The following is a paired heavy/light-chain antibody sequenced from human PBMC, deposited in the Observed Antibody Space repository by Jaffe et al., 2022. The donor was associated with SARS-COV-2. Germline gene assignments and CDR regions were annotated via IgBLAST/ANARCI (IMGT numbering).Heavy chain of an antibody. J-gene: IGHJ6*02. CDR1: GFTFSSYG. D-gene: IGHD4-17*01. V-gene: IGHV3-33*01. CDR3: ARTYGDQEFYYYYGMDV. Sequence: QVQLVEFGGGVVQPGRSLRLSCAASGFTFSSYGMHWVRQAPGKGLEWVAVIWSDGNNEYYADSVKGRFTISRDNSKSTLYLHMNNLRVEDTAVYYCARTYGDQEFYYYYGMDVWGQGTTVTVSS. CDR2: IWSDGNNE.
Light chain of an antibody. CDR3: QQYSSYSGIT. V-gene: IGKV1-5*01. Sequence: DIQMTQSPSTLSASVGDRVTITCRASQSISRWLAWYQQKPGKAPKLLIYAASSLQSGVPSRFSGSGSGTEFTLTISSLQPDDFATYYCQQYSSYSGITFGPGTKVDIK. CDR1: QSISRW. CDR2: AAS. J-gene: IGKJ3*01.